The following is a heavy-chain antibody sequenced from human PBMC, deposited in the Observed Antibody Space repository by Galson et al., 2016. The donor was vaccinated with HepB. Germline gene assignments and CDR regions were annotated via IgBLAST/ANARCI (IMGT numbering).Heavy chain of an antibody. CDR1: GGSISSGDYY. CDR2: IYYSGST. D-gene: IGHD2-2*01. V-gene: IGHV4-30-4*01. Sequence: TLSLTCTVSGGSISSGDYYWTWIRQPPGKGLEWIGYIYYSGSTYYNPSLKSRVSVSVDTSKNQFSLKVRSVTAADTAMYYCAGRTDFWGQGTLVTVSS. J-gene: IGHJ4*02. CDR3: AGRTDF.